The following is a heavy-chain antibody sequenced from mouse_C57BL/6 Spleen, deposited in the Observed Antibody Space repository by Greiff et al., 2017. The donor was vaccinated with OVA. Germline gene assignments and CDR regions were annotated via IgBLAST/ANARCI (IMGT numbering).Heavy chain of an antibody. CDR1: GYAFTNYL. CDR3: ARPGHAMDY. CDR2: INPGSGGT. Sequence: VHLVESGAELVRPGTSVKVSCKASGYAFTNYLIEWVKQRPGQGLEWIGVINPGSGGTNYNEKFKGKATLTADKSSSTAYMQLSSLTSEDSAVYFCARPGHAMDYWGQGTSVTVSS. J-gene: IGHJ4*01. V-gene: IGHV1-54*01.